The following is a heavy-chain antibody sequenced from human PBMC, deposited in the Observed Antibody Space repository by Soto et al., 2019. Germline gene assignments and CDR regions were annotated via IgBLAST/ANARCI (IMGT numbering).Heavy chain of an antibody. Sequence: QVQLVESGGGEVQPGRSLTISCAASGFTFSTCGMHWVRQPPGKGLECVAVISYDGTNKFYSDSVKGRFTISRDNFKNTLTLQMNSLRADDTAVYSCAKDLQSYGDYDYYCYGMDVWGLGTRVTVSS. CDR3: AKDLQSYGDYDYYCYGMDV. CDR2: ISYDGTNK. D-gene: IGHD4-17*01. V-gene: IGHV3-30*18. CDR1: GFTFSTCG. J-gene: IGHJ6*02.